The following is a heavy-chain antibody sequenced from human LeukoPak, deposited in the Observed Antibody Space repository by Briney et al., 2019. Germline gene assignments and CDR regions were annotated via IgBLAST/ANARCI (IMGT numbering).Heavy chain of an antibody. J-gene: IGHJ4*02. V-gene: IGHV3-23*01. Sequence: GGSLRLSCAASGFTFSSDAMSWVRQAPGKGLEWVSAISGSGGSTYYADSVKGRLAISRDNSKNTLYLQMNSLRAEDTAVYYCAKDDYDFWSGYSYWGQGTLVTVSS. CDR2: ISGSGGST. CDR1: GFTFSSDA. D-gene: IGHD3-3*01. CDR3: AKDDYDFWSGYSY.